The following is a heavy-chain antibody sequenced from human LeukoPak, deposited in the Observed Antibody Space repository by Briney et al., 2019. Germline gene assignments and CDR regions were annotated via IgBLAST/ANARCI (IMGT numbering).Heavy chain of an antibody. V-gene: IGHV3-33*06. Sequence: GGSLRLSCAASGFTFSSYGMHWVRQAPDKGLEWVAVIWYDGSNKYYADSVKGRFTISRDNSKNTLYLQMNSLRAEDTAVYYCAKDVGYCSGGSCYYFDYWGQGTLVTVSS. CDR3: AKDVGYCSGGSCYYFDY. CDR1: GFTFSSYG. J-gene: IGHJ4*02. CDR2: IWYDGSNK. D-gene: IGHD2-15*01.